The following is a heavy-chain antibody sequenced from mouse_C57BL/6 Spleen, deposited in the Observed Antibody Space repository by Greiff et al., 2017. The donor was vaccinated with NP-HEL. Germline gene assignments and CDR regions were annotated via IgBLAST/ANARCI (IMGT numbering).Heavy chain of an antibody. Sequence: VQLQQSGAELVMPGASVKLSCKASGFNFTDYYIHWVKQRPEQGLEWIGRIDPEDGATEYAPKFKGKSTLTVDTSSNTAYLQLSSLTSEDAAVYYCATGGFPWYIDYWGKGTTVTVSS. J-gene: IGHJ1*03. CDR3: ATGGFPWYIDY. CDR2: IDPEDGAT. V-gene: IGHV14-1*01. CDR1: GFNFTDYY.